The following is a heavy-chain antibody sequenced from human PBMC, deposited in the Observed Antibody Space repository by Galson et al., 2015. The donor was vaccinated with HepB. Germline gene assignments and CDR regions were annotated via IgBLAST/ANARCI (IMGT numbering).Heavy chain of an antibody. CDR2: ISGSGGST. V-gene: IGHV3-23*01. CDR3: ARELIDSRYYYYYYGMDV. Sequence: SLRLSCAASGFTFSSYAMSWVRQAPGKGLEWVSAISGSGGSTYYADSVKGRFTISRDNSKNTLYLQMNSLRAEDTAVYYCARELIDSRYYYYYYGMDVWGQGTTVTVSS. D-gene: IGHD2-21*01. J-gene: IGHJ6*02. CDR1: GFTFSSYA.